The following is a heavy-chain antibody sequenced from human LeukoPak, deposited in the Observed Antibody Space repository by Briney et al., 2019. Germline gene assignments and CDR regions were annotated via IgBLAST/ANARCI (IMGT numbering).Heavy chain of an antibody. V-gene: IGHV4-59*01. CDR2: IYYSGST. D-gene: IGHD6-6*01. J-gene: IGHJ1*01. CDR1: GGSIRSYY. Sequence: SETLSLTCTVSGGSIRSYYWTWIRQPPGMGLEWIGYIYYSGSTNYNPSLQSRVTISVDTSKNQFSLNLNSVTAADTAVYYCARGGAARLHFQNWGQGTLVTVSS. CDR3: ARGGAARLHFQN.